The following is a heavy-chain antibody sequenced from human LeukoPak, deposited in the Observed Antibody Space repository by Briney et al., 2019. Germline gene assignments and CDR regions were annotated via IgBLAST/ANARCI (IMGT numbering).Heavy chain of an antibody. Sequence: GGSLRLSCAASGFTFSSYSMNWVRQAPGKGLEWVSSTSSSSSYIYYADSVKGRFTISRDNAKNSLYLQMNSLRAEDTAVYYCARDDIVVVPAAIVRRFDPWGQGTLVTVSS. CDR3: ARDDIVVVPAAIVRRFDP. J-gene: IGHJ5*02. D-gene: IGHD2-2*02. CDR2: TSSSSSYI. CDR1: GFTFSSYS. V-gene: IGHV3-21*01.